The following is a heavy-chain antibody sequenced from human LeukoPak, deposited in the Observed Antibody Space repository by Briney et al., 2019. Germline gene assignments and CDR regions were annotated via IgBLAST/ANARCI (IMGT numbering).Heavy chain of an antibody. Sequence: GASVNVSFTAPGYTFTSYAIHWVRQAPGQRLEWMGWISAGNGNTKYSQNFQGRVTFISNTSATTAFMELSSLRSEDAAVYYCARDSGSGNNDYWGQGTLVTVSS. J-gene: IGHJ4*02. CDR3: ARDSGSGNNDY. CDR2: ISAGNGNT. V-gene: IGHV1-3*01. CDR1: GYTFTSYA. D-gene: IGHD1-26*01.